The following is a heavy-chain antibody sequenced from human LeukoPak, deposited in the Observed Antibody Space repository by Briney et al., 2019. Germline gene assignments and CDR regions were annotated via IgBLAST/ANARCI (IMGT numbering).Heavy chain of an antibody. CDR3: ARGTIFGVVPYYYYMDV. J-gene: IGHJ6*03. Sequence: SVKVSCKASGCTFSSYAISWVRQAPGQGLEWMGRIIPIFGTANYAQKFQGRVTITTDESTSTAYMELSSLRSEDTAVYYCARGTIFGVVPYYYYMDVWGKGTTVTVSS. CDR2: IIPIFGTA. D-gene: IGHD3-3*01. V-gene: IGHV1-69*05. CDR1: GCTFSSYA.